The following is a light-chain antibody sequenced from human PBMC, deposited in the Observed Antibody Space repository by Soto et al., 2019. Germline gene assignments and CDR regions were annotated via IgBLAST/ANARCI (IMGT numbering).Light chain of an antibody. V-gene: IGKV3-20*01. CDR2: GVA. CDR3: QHFGCPQRT. CDR1: ARFLHSHGYHE. Sequence: VLTQSPLSLPVTPGEPTSISCRSSARFLHSHGYHELAWYQQKSGQAPRLLIYGVATRASGIPDRFSGSGSGTEFALTISRLEPEDFAVYICQHFGCPQRTFGPGTRVEIK. J-gene: IGKJ5*01.